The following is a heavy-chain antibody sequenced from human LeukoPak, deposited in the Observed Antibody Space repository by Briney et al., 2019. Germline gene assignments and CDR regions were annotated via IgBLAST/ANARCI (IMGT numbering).Heavy chain of an antibody. D-gene: IGHD2-2*01. V-gene: IGHV3-21*06. Sequence: GESLRLSCVAPGFTFSRCSMSWVRQAPGKGLEWVSSITLSNSISYADSVRGRFTISRVNAWNSVFLQMNSLRAEDTATYYCARDHPNDCSSRSCPSPFDYWGPGILVTVSP. J-gene: IGHJ4*02. CDR3: ARDHPNDCSSRSCPSPFDY. CDR2: ITLSNSI. CDR1: GFTFSRCS.